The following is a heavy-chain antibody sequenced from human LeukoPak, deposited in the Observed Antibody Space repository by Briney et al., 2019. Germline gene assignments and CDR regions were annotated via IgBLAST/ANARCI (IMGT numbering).Heavy chain of an antibody. Sequence: PSETLSLTCAVYGGSFSGYYWSWIRQPPGKGLEWIGEINHSGSTNYNPSLKSRVTISVDTSKNQFSLKLSSVTAADTAVYYRARGRHYYDSSGYYGRSLFDYWGQGTLVTVSS. J-gene: IGHJ4*02. D-gene: IGHD3-22*01. CDR1: GGSFSGYY. CDR2: INHSGST. V-gene: IGHV4-34*01. CDR3: ARGRHYYDSSGYYGRSLFDY.